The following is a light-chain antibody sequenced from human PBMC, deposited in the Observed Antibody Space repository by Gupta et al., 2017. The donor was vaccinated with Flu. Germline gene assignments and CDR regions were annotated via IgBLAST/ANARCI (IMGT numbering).Light chain of an antibody. CDR3: MQALQTPRS. CDR1: QSLLHSNGYNY. CDR2: LGS. V-gene: IGKV2-28*01. J-gene: IGKJ2*03. Sequence: DIVMTQSLLSLPVTPGEPASISCRSSQSLLHSNGYNYLDWYLQNPGQSPQLLIYLGSNRASGVPDRFSGSGAGTDFTLKISRVEAEDVGVYYCMQALQTPRSFGQGTKLEIK.